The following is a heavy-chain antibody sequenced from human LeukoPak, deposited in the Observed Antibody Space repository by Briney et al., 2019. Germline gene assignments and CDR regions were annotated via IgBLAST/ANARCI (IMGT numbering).Heavy chain of an antibody. J-gene: IGHJ4*02. V-gene: IGHV5-51*01. D-gene: IGHD5-24*01. CDR2: IYPGDSDT. CDR1: GDSFTSYW. CDR3: ASSIDMAATTLGFDY. Sequence: GESLKISCKRSGDSFTSYWIGWVRQMPGKGLEWMGIIYPGDSDTRYSPSFQGQVTISADRSISTAYLQWSSLKASDTAMYYCASSIDMAATTLGFDYWGQGTLVTVSS.